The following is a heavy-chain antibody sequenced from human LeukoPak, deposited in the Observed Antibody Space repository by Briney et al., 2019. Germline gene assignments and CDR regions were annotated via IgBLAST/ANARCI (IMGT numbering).Heavy chain of an antibody. D-gene: IGHD7-27*01. CDR2: ISTYTGKT. V-gene: IGHV1-18*01. J-gene: IGHJ4*02. CDR1: GYTFTNYG. Sequence: GASVKVSCKASGYTFTNYGISWVRQAPGQGLEWMGWISTYTGKTNCTQKVQDRVTMTRDTSTSTAYMELRSLRSDDTAVYYCARGGDYYFDYWGQGTLVTVSS. CDR3: ARGGDYYFDY.